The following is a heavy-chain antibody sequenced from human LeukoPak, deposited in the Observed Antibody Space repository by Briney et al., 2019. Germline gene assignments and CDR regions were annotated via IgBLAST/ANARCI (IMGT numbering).Heavy chain of an antibody. V-gene: IGHV3-23*01. CDR3: AKDGYDILTGYYVY. CDR2: ISGSGGST. Sequence: GGSPRLSCAASGFTFSSYAMSWVRQAPGKGLEWVSAISGSGGSTYYADSVKGRFTISRDNSKNTLYLQMNSLRAEDTAVYYCAKDGYDILTGYYVYWGQGTLVTVSS. CDR1: GFTFSSYA. D-gene: IGHD3-9*01. J-gene: IGHJ4*02.